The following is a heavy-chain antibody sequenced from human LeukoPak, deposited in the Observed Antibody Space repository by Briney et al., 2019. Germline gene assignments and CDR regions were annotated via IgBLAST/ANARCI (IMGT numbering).Heavy chain of an antibody. Sequence: PSETLSLTCTVSGGSISSYYWSWIRQPPGKGLEWIGEINHSGSTNYNPSLKSRVTISVDTSKNQFSLKLSSVTAADTAVYYCARAPRLRPFDYWGQGTLVTVSS. J-gene: IGHJ4*02. V-gene: IGHV4-34*01. CDR2: INHSGST. D-gene: IGHD5-12*01. CDR1: GGSISSYY. CDR3: ARAPRLRPFDY.